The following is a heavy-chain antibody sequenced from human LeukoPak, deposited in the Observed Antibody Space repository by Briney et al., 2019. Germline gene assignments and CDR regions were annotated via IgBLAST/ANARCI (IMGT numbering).Heavy chain of an antibody. J-gene: IGHJ5*02. V-gene: IGHV1-69*04. Sequence: ASVEVSCKASGGTFSSYAISWVRQAPGQGLEWMGRIIPILGIANYAQKFQGRVTITADKSASTAYMELSSLGSEDTAVYYCARGVDGGNSDWFDPWGQGTLVTVSS. CDR3: ARGVDGGNSDWFDP. CDR2: IIPILGIA. CDR1: GGTFSSYA. D-gene: IGHD2-21*02.